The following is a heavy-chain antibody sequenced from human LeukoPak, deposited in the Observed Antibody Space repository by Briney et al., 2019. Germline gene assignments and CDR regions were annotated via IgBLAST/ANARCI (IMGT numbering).Heavy chain of an antibody. CDR1: GFTFSSYS. CDR3: AKGWGPASHPFTDYYYMDV. D-gene: IGHD2-2*01. Sequence: GGSLRLSCAASGFTFSSYSVNWVRQAPGKGLEWLSYTSKSSTSIYYADSMKGRLTISRDNAKNSLFLQMNSLRVEDTAVYYCAKGWGPASHPFTDYYYMDVWGKGTTVTVSS. V-gene: IGHV3-48*04. J-gene: IGHJ6*03. CDR2: TSKSSTSI.